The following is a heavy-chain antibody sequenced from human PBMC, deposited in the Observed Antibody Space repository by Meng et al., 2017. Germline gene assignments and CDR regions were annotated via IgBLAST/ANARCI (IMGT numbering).Heavy chain of an antibody. D-gene: IGHD6-19*01. CDR2: INTKTGKP. V-gene: IGHV7-4-1*02. CDR3: ARAHSSGWYSFFDY. J-gene: IGHJ4*02. CDR1: GYTFSTNV. Sequence: VQLVQSGSLLKEPGASVKVPCKASGYTFSTNVMNWVRQAHGLGLEWMGWINTKTGKPTYAQGFTGRLAFSLDTSASTAFLQINSLKAEDTAVYYCARAHSSGWYSFFDYWGQGTLVTVSS.